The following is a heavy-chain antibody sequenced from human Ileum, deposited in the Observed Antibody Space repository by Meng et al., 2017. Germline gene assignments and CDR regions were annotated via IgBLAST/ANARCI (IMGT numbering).Heavy chain of an antibody. J-gene: IGHJ4*02. CDR1: GGSVSSNIAA. Sequence: QAQLQQSGPGLVKPSQTLSLPCAVSGGSVSSNIAAWNWIRQSPLRGLEWLGRTYYRSKWYSEYAVSVKSRISITPDTSKNQFSLQMNSVTPEDTAVYYCASGSGSLDYWGPGTLVTVSS. D-gene: IGHD3-3*01. V-gene: IGHV6-1*01. CDR2: TYYRSKWYS. CDR3: ASGSGSLDY.